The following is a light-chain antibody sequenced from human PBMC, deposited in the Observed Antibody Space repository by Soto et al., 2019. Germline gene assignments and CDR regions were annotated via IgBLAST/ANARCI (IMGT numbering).Light chain of an antibody. CDR3: QQSYSPPFT. CDR1: QSISSY. Sequence: DIQMTQSPSSLSASVGDRVTITCRASQSISSYLNWYQQKPGKAPKLLIYAESSLQSGVPSRFSGSGSGTDCTRTISRLQPQDFATYYFQQSYSPPFTFGPGTKVDL. J-gene: IGKJ3*01. V-gene: IGKV1-39*01. CDR2: AES.